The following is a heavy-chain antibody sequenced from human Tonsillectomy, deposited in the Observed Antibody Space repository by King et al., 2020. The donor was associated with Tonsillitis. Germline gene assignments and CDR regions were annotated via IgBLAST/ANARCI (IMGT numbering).Heavy chain of an antibody. J-gene: IGHJ6*02. CDR1: GFTVSSNY. V-gene: IGHV3-66*01. Sequence: VQLVESGGGLVQPGGSLRLSCAASGFTVSSNYMTWVRQAPGKGLEWVSVIYSGGSTYYADSVKGRFTISRDNSKNTLYLQMNSLRAEDTAVYYCARGETSYYYCHGMDVWGQGTTVTVSS. CDR3: ARGETSYYYCHGMDV. CDR2: IYSGGST.